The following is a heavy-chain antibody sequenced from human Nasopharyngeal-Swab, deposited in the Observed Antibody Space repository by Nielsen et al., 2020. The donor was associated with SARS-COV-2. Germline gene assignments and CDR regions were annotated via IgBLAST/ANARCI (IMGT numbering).Heavy chain of an antibody. Sequence: KVSCKGSGYSFTSYWIGWVRQMPGKGLEWMEIIYPGDSDTRYSPSFQGQVTISADKSISTAYLQWSSLKASDTAMYYCARIGEGVYYYYGMDVWGQGTTVTVSS. J-gene: IGHJ6*02. CDR3: ARIGEGVYYYYGMDV. CDR1: GYSFTSYW. D-gene: IGHD3-16*01. CDR2: IYPGDSDT. V-gene: IGHV5-51*01.